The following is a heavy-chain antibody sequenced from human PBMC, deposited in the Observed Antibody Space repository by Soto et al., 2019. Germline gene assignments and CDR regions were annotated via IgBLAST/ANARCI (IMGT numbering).Heavy chain of an antibody. CDR2: SIPIFGTA. Sequence: QVQLVQSGAEVKKPGSSVKVSCKASGGTFSSYAISWVRQAPGQGLEWMGGSIPIFGTANYAQKFQGRVTITADKSTSTAYMELSSLRSEDTAVYYCASDQGITMVRGDYYYGMAVWGQGTTVTVSS. V-gene: IGHV1-69*06. D-gene: IGHD3-10*01. CDR3: ASDQGITMVRGDYYYGMAV. J-gene: IGHJ6*02. CDR1: GGTFSSYA.